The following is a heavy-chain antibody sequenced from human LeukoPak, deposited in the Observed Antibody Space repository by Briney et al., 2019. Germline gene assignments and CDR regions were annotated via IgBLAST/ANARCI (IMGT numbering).Heavy chain of an antibody. CDR1: GFTFSSYG. CDR3: ARCRGGDSSGYYFDCYYYGMDV. D-gene: IGHD3-22*01. J-gene: IGHJ6*02. CDR2: ISYDGSNK. V-gene: IGHV3-30*03. Sequence: PGRSLRLSCAASGFTFSSYGMHWVRQAPGKGLEWVAVISYDGSNKYYADSVKGRFTISRDNSKNTLYLQMNSLRAEDTAVYYCARCRGGDSSGYYFDCYYYGMDVWGQGTTVTVSS.